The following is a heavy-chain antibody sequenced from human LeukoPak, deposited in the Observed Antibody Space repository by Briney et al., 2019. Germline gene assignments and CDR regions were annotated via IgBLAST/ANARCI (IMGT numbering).Heavy chain of an antibody. V-gene: IGHV3-30-3*01. CDR2: ISYDGSNK. CDR1: GFTFSSFA. D-gene: IGHD6-13*01. CDR3: ARDTTIAAAGSDAFDI. J-gene: IGHJ3*02. Sequence: GGSLRLSCAASGFTFSSFAIHWVRQAPGKGLEWVAVISYDGSNKYYADSVKGRFTISRDNAKNSLYLQMNSLRAEDTAVYYCARDTTIAAAGSDAFDIWGQGTMVTVSS.